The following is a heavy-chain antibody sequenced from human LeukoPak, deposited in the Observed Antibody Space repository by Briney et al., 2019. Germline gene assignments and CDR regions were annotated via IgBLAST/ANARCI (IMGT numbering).Heavy chain of an antibody. J-gene: IGHJ3*02. CDR3: AIMGFPYYDSSGYYWDAFDI. V-gene: IGHV1-8*01. Sequence: ASVKVSCKASGYTFTSYDINWVRQATGQGLEWMGWMNPNSGNTGYAQKFQGRVTMTRNTSISTAYMELSSLRSEDTAVYYCAIMGFPYYDSSGYYWDAFDIWGQGTMVTVSP. D-gene: IGHD3-22*01. CDR1: GYTFTSYD. CDR2: MNPNSGNT.